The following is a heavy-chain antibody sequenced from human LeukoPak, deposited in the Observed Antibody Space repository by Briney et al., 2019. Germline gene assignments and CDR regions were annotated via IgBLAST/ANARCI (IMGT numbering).Heavy chain of an antibody. CDR2: ISYVGSNE. D-gene: IGHD6-6*01. J-gene: IGHJ4*02. V-gene: IGHV3-30*04. CDR3: ARDKGTSYLSSFVY. CDR1: GLTFSSYV. Sequence: GGSLRLSCAASGLTFSSYVMHWVRQAAGKGLGWVAIISYVGSNEYYADSVKGRFTISRDNSKNTLYLQMNSLRAADTAVYYCARDKGTSYLSSFVYWGERTLVTVSS.